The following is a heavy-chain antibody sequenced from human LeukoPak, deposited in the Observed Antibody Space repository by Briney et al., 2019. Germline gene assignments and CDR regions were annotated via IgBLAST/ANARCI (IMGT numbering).Heavy chain of an antibody. J-gene: IGHJ5*02. CDR1: GYSIISGYS. V-gene: IGHV4-38-2*02. D-gene: IGHD2-2*02. CDR3: ARAYCSSTSCYTEGWFDP. Sequence: SETLSLICTVSGYSIISGYSWEWIRQPPGKGLEWIGSFHYSGSTYYNPSLMSRVTISGDTSKNQFSLRLSSVTAADTAVYYCARAYCSSTSCYTEGWFDPWGQGTLVTVSS. CDR2: FHYSGST.